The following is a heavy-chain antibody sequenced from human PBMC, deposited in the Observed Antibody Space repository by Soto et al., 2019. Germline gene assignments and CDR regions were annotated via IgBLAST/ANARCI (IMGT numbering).Heavy chain of an antibody. V-gene: IGHV3-23*01. J-gene: IGHJ6*02. D-gene: IGHD2-2*01. CDR3: ARDRGPASSGYCISTSCSDYGMDV. CDR1: GFTFSSYA. CDR2: ISGSGGST. Sequence: GGSLRLSCAASGFTFSSYAMSWVRQAPGKGLEWVSAISGSGGSTYYADSVKGRFTISRDNSKNTLYLQMNSLRAEDTAVYYCARDRGPASSGYCISTSCSDYGMDVWGQGTTVTVSS.